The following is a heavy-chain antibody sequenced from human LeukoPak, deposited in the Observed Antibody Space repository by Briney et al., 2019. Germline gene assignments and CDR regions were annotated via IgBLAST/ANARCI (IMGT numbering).Heavy chain of an antibody. CDR1: GFAFSSSP. Sequence: PGGSLRLSCSASGFAFSSSPMHWVRQAPGKGLEYVSTISSNGGSTFYADSVEGRFTISGDSSRNTLYLQMSSLRAEDTAVYYCVRRGYSYGFDYWGQGTLVTVSS. D-gene: IGHD5-18*01. V-gene: IGHV3-64D*09. J-gene: IGHJ4*02. CDR3: VRRGYSYGFDY. CDR2: ISSNGGST.